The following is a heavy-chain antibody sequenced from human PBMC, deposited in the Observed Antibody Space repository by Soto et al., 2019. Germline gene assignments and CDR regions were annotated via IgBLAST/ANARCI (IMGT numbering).Heavy chain of an antibody. CDR2: ISYDGSNK. Sequence: QVQLVESGGGVVQPGRSLRLSCAASGFTFSSYAMHWVRQAPGKGLEWVALISYDGSNKYYADSVKGRFTISRDNSKNTLYLQMDSLRVEDTAVYYCARETYSTWPFDYWGQGTLVTVSS. D-gene: IGHD6-13*01. J-gene: IGHJ4*02. CDR3: ARETYSTWPFDY. V-gene: IGHV3-30-3*01. CDR1: GFTFSSYA.